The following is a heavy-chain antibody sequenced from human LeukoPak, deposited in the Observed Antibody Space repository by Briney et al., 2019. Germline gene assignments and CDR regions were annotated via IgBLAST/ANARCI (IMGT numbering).Heavy chain of an antibody. D-gene: IGHD2-2*01. CDR2: IYTSGST. V-gene: IGHV4-4*07. CDR1: GGSISSYY. CDR3: ARSQRIVVVPAAIVDYYYYMDV. J-gene: IGHJ6*03. Sequence: PSETLSLTCTVSGGSISSYYWSWIRQPAGKGLEWIGRIYTSGSTNYNPSLKSRVTMSVDTSKNQFSLKLSSVTAADTAVYYCARSQRIVVVPAAIVDYYYYMDVWDKGTTVTVSS.